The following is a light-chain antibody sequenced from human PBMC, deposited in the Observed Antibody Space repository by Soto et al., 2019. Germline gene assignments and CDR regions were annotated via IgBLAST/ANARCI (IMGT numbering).Light chain of an antibody. J-gene: IGKJ2*01. Sequence: EMVMTQSPATLSVPPGERATLSCRASQSVSTNLAWYQQKPGQAPRLLIYDASTRATGIPARFSGSGSGTEFTLTISSLQSEDFAVYYCQQYNNWPPYTFGQGTKLQIK. CDR1: QSVSTN. CDR3: QQYNNWPPYT. CDR2: DAS. V-gene: IGKV3-15*01.